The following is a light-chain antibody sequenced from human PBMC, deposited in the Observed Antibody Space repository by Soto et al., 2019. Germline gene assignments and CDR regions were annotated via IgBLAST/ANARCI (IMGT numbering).Light chain of an antibody. V-gene: IGKV3-20*01. CDR1: QSVGSD. CDR3: QQYGSSPVT. Sequence: VMTQSPATLSVSPGDRATLSCRASQSVGSDLAWYQQKRGQAPRLLIYGASSRATGIPDRFSGSGSGTDFTLTINRLEPEDFAVYYCQQYGSSPVTFGQGTKVDNK. J-gene: IGKJ1*01. CDR2: GAS.